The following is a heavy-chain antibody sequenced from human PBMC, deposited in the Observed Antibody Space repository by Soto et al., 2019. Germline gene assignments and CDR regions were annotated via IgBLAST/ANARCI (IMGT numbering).Heavy chain of an antibody. J-gene: IGHJ4*02. CDR2: ISYDGSNK. CDR3: ARGTNTGSYSGLTDY. CDR1: VFTFSSYA. V-gene: IGHV3-30-3*01. D-gene: IGHD5-12*01. Sequence: QVQLVESGGGVVQPGRSLRLSCAASVFTFSSYAMHWVRQAPGKGLEWVAVISYDGSNKYYADSVKGRFTISRDNSKNTLYLQMNSLRAEDTAVYYCARGTNTGSYSGLTDYWGQGTLVTVSS.